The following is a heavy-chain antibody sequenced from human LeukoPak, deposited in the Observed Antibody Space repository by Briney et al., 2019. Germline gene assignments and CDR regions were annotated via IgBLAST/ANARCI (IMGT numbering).Heavy chain of an antibody. J-gene: IGHJ6*03. D-gene: IGHD3-10*01. CDR1: GFTFSSYS. CDR3: ARDIGTGSGYYYYYMDV. CDR2: ISSSGSTI. V-gene: IGHV3-48*04. Sequence: PGGSLRLSCAASGFTFSSYSMNWVRQAPGKGLEWVSSISSSGSTIYYADSVKGRFTISRDNAKNSLYLQMNSLRAEDTAVYYCARDIGTGSGYYYYYMDVWGKGTTVTVSS.